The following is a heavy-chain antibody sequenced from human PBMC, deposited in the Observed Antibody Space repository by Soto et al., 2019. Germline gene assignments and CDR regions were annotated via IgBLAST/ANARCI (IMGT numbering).Heavy chain of an antibody. J-gene: IGHJ5*02. Sequence: SETLSLTCTVSGASISGFYWSWIRKSAGEGLEWIGRIYATGTTDYNPSLKSRVMMSVDTSKKQFSLKLRSVTAADTAVYYCVRDGTKTLRDWFDPWGQGIAVTVSS. CDR2: IYATGTT. CDR3: VRDGTKTLRDWFDP. CDR1: GASISGFY. D-gene: IGHD1-1*01. V-gene: IGHV4-4*07.